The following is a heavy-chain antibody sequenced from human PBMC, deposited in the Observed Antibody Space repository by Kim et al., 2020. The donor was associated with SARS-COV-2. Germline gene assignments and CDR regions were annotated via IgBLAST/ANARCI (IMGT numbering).Heavy chain of an antibody. CDR3: ASAGFGELFLDY. Sequence: GESLKISCKGSGYSFTSYWISWVRQMPGKGLEWMGRIDPSDSYTNYSPSFQGHVTISADKSISTAYLQWSSLKASDTAMYYCASAGFGELFLDYWGQGTLVTVSS. D-gene: IGHD3-10*01. V-gene: IGHV5-10-1*01. J-gene: IGHJ4*02. CDR2: IDPSDSYT. CDR1: GYSFTSYW.